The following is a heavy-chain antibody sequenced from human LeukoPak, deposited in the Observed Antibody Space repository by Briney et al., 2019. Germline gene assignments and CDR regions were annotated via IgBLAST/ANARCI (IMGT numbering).Heavy chain of an antibody. CDR2: IYTSGST. CDR3: ARVERYCSSTSCSGPSSYYYGMDV. V-gene: IGHV4-59*10. D-gene: IGHD2-2*01. Sequence: SETLSLTCAVYGGSFSSYYWSWIRQPAGKGLEWIGRIYTSGSTNYNPSLKSRVTMSVDTSKNQFSLKLSSVTAADTAVYYCARVERYCSSTSCSGPSSYYYGMDVWGQGTTVTVSS. J-gene: IGHJ6*02. CDR1: GGSFSSYY.